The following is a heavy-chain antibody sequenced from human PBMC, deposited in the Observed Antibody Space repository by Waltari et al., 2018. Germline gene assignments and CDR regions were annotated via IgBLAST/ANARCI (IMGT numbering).Heavy chain of an antibody. J-gene: IGHJ4*02. D-gene: IGHD6-19*01. V-gene: IGHV3-53*02. CDR2: IYSGGST. CDR1: GFTVRRTD. Sequence: EVQLVETGGGLIQPGGSLRLSCAADGFTVRRTDISWVPPAPGKVLEWVSVIYSGGSTYYADSVKGRFTISRDNSKNTLYLQMNSLRAEDTAVYYCARDRGSGWYGGFDYWGQGTLVTVSS. CDR3: ARDRGSGWYGGFDY.